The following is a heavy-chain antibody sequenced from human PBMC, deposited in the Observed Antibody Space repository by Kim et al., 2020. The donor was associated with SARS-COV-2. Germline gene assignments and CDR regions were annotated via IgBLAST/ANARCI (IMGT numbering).Heavy chain of an antibody. V-gene: IGHV3-7*01. J-gene: IGHJ6*02. CDR2: MNPDGSDR. Sequence: GGSLRLSCAASGFMFSSGWMSWVRQAPGKGLEWVANMNPDGSDRDYLASLRGRFIISRDNAKNSLYLQMDSLRVEDTAVYYCSKGVDVWGQGTTVTVSS. CDR3: SKGVDV. CDR1: GFMFSSGW.